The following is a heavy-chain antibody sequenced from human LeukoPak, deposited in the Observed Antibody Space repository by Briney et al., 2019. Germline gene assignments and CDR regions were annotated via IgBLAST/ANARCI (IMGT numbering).Heavy chain of an antibody. CDR2: IYYSGST. CDR3: ARARNDFWSGYYNTYYYYYMDV. D-gene: IGHD3-3*01. CDR1: GASISSYY. Sequence: SETLSLTCTVSGASISSYYWSWIRQSPGKGLEWIGYIYYSGSTNYNPSLKGRVTMSVDTSKNQFSLKLSSVTAADTAVYYCARARNDFWSGYYNTYYYYYMDVWGKGTSVTVSS. V-gene: IGHV4-59*01. J-gene: IGHJ6*03.